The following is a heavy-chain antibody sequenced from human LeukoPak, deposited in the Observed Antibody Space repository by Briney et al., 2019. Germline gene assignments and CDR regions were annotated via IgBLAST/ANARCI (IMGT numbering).Heavy chain of an antibody. CDR2: ISGSGDNT. CDR1: GFTFSSYA. D-gene: IGHD4-11*01. Sequence: GGSLRLSCAASGFTFSSYAMSWVRQAPGKGLEWVSAISGSGDNTYYADSVKDRFTISRDKSKSTLYLQMNSLGADDTAVYYCAKNRGNYYYFDYWGQGTLVTVSS. J-gene: IGHJ4*02. CDR3: AKNRGNYYYFDY. V-gene: IGHV3-23*01.